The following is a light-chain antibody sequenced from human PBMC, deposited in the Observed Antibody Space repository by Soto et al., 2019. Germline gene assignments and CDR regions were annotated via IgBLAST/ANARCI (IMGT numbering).Light chain of an antibody. Sequence: QAVVTQSPSASASLGASVKLTCTLSSGHSSYAIDWHQQQPEKGPRYLMKLNSDGSHSKGDGIPDRFSGSSSGAERYLTISGLQSEDEADYYCQTWGTGIHWVFGGGTKLTVL. CDR2: LNSDGSH. J-gene: IGLJ3*02. CDR3: QTWGTGIHWV. CDR1: SGHSSYA. V-gene: IGLV4-69*01.